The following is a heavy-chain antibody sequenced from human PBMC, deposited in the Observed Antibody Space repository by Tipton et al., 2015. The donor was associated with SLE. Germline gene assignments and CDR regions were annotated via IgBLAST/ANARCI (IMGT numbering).Heavy chain of an antibody. Sequence: LRLSCTVSGGSINYYYWSWIRQPAGKGLEWIGRMYTGGNTNYNPSLKSRVTMSLDTSRNQFSLRLSSVTAADTAVYYCARHIRAFTYYDSSGSFDPWGQGTLVTVSS. CDR2: MYTGGNT. CDR1: GGSINYYY. J-gene: IGHJ5*02. D-gene: IGHD3-22*01. CDR3: ARHIRAFTYYDSSGSFDP. V-gene: IGHV4-4*07.